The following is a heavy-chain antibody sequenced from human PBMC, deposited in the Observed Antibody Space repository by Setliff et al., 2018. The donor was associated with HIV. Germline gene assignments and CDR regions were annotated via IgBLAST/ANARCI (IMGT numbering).Heavy chain of an antibody. CDR1: GFSFSNYA. CDR2: INSAERT. V-gene: IGHV3-23*01. Sequence: GGSLRLSCAASGFSFSNYAMTWGRQAPGKGLEGVSTINSAERTFYAKSVKGRFTISRDNSKSTLYLQVSSLRAEDTAVYFCAKAHWDPLSPDYWGQGTLVTVSS. J-gene: IGHJ4*02. CDR3: AKAHWDPLSPDY. D-gene: IGHD1-26*01.